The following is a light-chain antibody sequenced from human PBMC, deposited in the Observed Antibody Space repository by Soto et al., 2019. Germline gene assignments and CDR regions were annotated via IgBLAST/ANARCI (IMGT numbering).Light chain of an antibody. V-gene: IGKV1-27*01. CDR2: AAS. Sequence: PMTQSPYSLSASVGDSVTISCRASQTISNYLAWYQQKPGKVPKLLIYAASTLQSGVPSRFSGSGSGTDFTLTISSLQPEDVATYYCQKYNSAPKTFGQGTKVDI. J-gene: IGKJ1*01. CDR1: QTISNY. CDR3: QKYNSAPKT.